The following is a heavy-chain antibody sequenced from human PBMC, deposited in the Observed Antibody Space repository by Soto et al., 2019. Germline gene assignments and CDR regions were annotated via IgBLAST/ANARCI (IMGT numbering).Heavy chain of an antibody. CDR3: ARETSSDSRTLNIHFDL. CDR2: IYHIGNT. J-gene: IGHJ4*02. CDR1: GGSVTNGINY. Sequence: QVQLQESGPGLVKPSETLSLTCTVSGGSVTNGINYWNWIRQPPGRGLEWIGYIYHIGNTNYNPTLKSRVTISIDTSRNPVSMNLNSVTAADTAVYSCARETSSDSRTLNIHFDLWGQGTLVTVSS. V-gene: IGHV4-61*01. D-gene: IGHD2-21*01.